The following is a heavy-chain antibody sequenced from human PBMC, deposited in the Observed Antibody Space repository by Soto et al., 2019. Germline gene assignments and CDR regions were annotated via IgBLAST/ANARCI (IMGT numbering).Heavy chain of an antibody. D-gene: IGHD1-26*01. CDR2: IIPIFGTA. J-gene: IGHJ6*02. CDR1: GGTFSSYA. V-gene: IGHV1-69*13. Sequence: ASVKVSCKASGGTFSSYAISWVRQAPGQGLEWMGGIIPIFGTANYAQKFQGRVTITADESTSTAYMELSSLRSEDTAVYYCARPGLYSGRTDYYYYGMDVWGQGTTVTVS. CDR3: ARPGLYSGRTDYYYYGMDV.